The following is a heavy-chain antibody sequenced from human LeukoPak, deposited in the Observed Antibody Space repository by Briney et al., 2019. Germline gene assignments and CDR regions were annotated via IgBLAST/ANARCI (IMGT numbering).Heavy chain of an antibody. CDR3: TKFDYAAFEY. J-gene: IGHJ4*02. V-gene: IGHV3-15*01. D-gene: IGHD4-17*01. CDR1: GFTFSNAW. Sequence: GGSLRLSCAASGFTFSNAWMCWVRQAPGKGLEWVGRIKSKTNGGTTDYAAPVKGRFTISRDDSKNTLYLQMNSLKPEDTAVYYCTKFDYAAFEYWGQGALVTVSS. CDR2: IKSKTNGGTT.